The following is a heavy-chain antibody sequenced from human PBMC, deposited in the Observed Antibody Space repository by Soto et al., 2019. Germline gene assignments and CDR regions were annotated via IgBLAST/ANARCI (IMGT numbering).Heavy chain of an antibody. CDR1: GGSISSYY. J-gene: IGHJ6*02. CDR3: ARDLWGGYCSGGSCYDPRNYYYYGMDV. V-gene: IGHV4-4*07. D-gene: IGHD2-15*01. CDR2: IYTSGST. Sequence: LSLTCTVSGGSISSYYWSWIRQPAGKGLEWIGRIYTSGSTNYNPSLKSRVTMSVDTSKNQFSLKLSSVTAADTAVYYCARDLWGGYCSGGSCYDPRNYYYYGMDVWGQGTTVTVSS.